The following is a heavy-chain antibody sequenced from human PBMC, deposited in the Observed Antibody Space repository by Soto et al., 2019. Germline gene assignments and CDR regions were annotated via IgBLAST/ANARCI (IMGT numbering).Heavy chain of an antibody. D-gene: IGHD1-1*01. Sequence: ASVKVSCKVSGYTLTELSMHWVRQAPGKGLEWKVGFDPEDGETIYAQKFQGRVTMTEDTSTDTAYMELSSLRSEDTAVYYCATDPWLEPAWSRGVKAAFDIWGQGTMVAVSS. J-gene: IGHJ3*02. CDR2: FDPEDGET. CDR1: GYTLTELS. CDR3: ATDPWLEPAWSRGVKAAFDI. V-gene: IGHV1-24*01.